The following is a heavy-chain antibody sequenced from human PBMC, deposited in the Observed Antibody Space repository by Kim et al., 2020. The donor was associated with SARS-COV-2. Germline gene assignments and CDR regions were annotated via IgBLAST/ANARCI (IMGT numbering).Heavy chain of an antibody. J-gene: IGHJ4*02. CDR2: ISSSASA. CDR1: GGSISSSLYY. D-gene: IGHD3-22*01. Sequence: SETLSLTCTVSGGSISSSLYYWGWIRQPPGKGPECIGSISSSASAHYNPSLKSRVTVSLDASKNQFSLRLTSMTAADTAVYFCARAVHDSGYPRYFDSWGRGTLVTVSS. V-gene: IGHV4-39*01. CDR3: ARAVHDSGYPRYFDS.